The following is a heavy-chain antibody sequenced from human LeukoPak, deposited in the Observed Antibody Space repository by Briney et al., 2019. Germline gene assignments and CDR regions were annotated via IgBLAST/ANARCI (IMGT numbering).Heavy chain of an antibody. CDR3: ARGGPTGALDD. V-gene: IGHV3-7*01. J-gene: IGHJ4*02. CDR2: IKEDGSEK. Sequence: GGSLRLSCTPSGFTFSSYWVTWVRQAPGKGLEWVANIKEDGSEKYYVDSVKGRFTISRDNAKNSLYLQMNSLRAEDTALYYCARGGPTGALDDWGQGTLLTVSS. D-gene: IGHD7-27*01. CDR1: GFTFSSYW.